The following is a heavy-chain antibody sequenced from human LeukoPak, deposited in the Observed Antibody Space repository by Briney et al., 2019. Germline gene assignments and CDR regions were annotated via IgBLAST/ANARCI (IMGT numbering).Heavy chain of an antibody. Sequence: LTGGSLRLSCAASGFTFSSYSMNWVRQAPGKGLEWVSHISSSDSTIYYADSVKGRFTISRDNAKNSLYLQMNSLRAEDTAVYYCARDGSACGMDVWGQGTTVIVSS. CDR1: GFTFSSYS. J-gene: IGHJ6*02. V-gene: IGHV3-48*04. D-gene: IGHD1-26*01. CDR2: ISSSDSTI. CDR3: ARDGSACGMDV.